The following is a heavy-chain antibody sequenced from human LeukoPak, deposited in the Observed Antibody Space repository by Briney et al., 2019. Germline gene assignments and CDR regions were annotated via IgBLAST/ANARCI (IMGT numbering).Heavy chain of an antibody. CDR3: ASVARVNCSGGSCYLFNWFDP. CDR2: IYYSGST. CDR1: GGSVSSGSYY. D-gene: IGHD2-15*01. J-gene: IGHJ5*02. Sequence: SETLSLTCTVSGGSVSSGSYYWSWIRQPPGKGLEWIGYIYYSGSTNYNPSLKSRVTISVDTSKNQFSLKLSSVPAADTAVYYCASVARVNCSGGSCYLFNWFDPWGQGTLVTVSS. V-gene: IGHV4-61*01.